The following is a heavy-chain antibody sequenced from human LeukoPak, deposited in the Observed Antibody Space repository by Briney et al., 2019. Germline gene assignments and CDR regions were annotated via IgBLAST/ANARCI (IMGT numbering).Heavy chain of an antibody. J-gene: IGHJ6*03. CDR3: ARGGPYGDQPRRYYYYYYMDV. D-gene: IGHD4-17*01. CDR1: GGSFSGYY. CDR2: INHNGST. V-gene: IGHV4-34*01. Sequence: SETLSLTCAVYGGSFSGYYWSWIRQPPGKGLEWIGEINHNGSTNYNPSLKSRVTISVDTSKNQFSLKLSSVTAADTAVYYCARGGPYGDQPRRYYYYYYMDVWGKGTTVTVSS.